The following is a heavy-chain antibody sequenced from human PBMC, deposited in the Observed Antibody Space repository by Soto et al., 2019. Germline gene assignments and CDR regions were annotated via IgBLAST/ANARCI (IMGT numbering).Heavy chain of an antibody. D-gene: IGHD2-15*01. CDR2: TVANNGYT. J-gene: IGHJ3*02. CDR3: ARCSGGTCYASYAFDI. Sequence: QVQLVQSGIEVKNPGASVKVSCKASGYAFTSFGISWVRQAPGQGLEWMGWTVANNGYTKYAKNLTGRATLITDKSTSTAYMELRSMMYDDTAVYYCARCSGGTCYASYAFDIWGQGTMVTVSS. CDR1: GYAFTSFG. V-gene: IGHV1-18*01.